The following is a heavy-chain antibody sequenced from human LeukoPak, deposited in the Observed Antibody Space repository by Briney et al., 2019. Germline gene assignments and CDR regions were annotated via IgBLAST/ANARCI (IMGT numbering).Heavy chain of an antibody. CDR2: ISSSSSTL. CDR1: GFTFSTYS. D-gene: IGHD2-2*01. J-gene: IGHJ4*02. Sequence: GGSLRLSCAASGFTFSTYSMNWVRQAPGKGLDWVSYISSSSSTLYYADSVKGRFTISRDNAKSLLYLQMNSLRAEDTAVYYCARDFCSTTSCRFDYWGQGTLVTVSS. CDR3: ARDFCSTTSCRFDY. V-gene: IGHV3-48*01.